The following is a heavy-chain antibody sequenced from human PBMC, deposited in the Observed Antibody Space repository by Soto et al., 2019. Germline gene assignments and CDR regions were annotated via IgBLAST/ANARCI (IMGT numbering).Heavy chain of an antibody. CDR1: GDSISSADYY. CDR2: IFYSGTT. D-gene: IGHD1-1*01. Sequence: SETLSLTCTVSGDSISSADYYWSWLRQTPGKGLEWIGHIFYSGTTYYNPSLKSRLTISVDTSKNHFSLRLTSVTAADTAVYYCARDLWVEPELYYYGMDVWGQGTTVTVSS. V-gene: IGHV4-30-4*01. CDR3: ARDLWVEPELYYYGMDV. J-gene: IGHJ6*02.